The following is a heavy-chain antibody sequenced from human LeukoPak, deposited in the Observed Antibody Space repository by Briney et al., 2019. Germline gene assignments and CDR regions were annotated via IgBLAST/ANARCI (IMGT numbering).Heavy chain of an antibody. CDR2: INLASGRT. Sequence: GASVKVSCRASGYIFTGYYMHWIRQAPGQGLEWRGWINLASGRTNYAQNFQDRVTMTSDTSINTAYMELSRLGSDDTALYYCARGTYYDSSAYSGVRLFDYWGQGTLVTVSS. D-gene: IGHD3-22*01. CDR1: GYIFTGYY. V-gene: IGHV1-2*02. CDR3: ARGTYYDSSAYSGVRLFDY. J-gene: IGHJ4*02.